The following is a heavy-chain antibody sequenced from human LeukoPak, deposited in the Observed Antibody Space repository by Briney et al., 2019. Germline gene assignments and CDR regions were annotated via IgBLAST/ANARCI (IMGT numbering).Heavy chain of an antibody. V-gene: IGHV3-23*01. D-gene: IGHD2-21*02. CDR2: ISGSGGST. Sequence: GGSLRLSCAASGFTFSSYAMSWVRQAPGKGLEWVSAISGSGGSTYYADSVKGRFTISRDNSKNTLYLQMNSLRAEDTAVNYCAKAAYCGGDCYSYYFDYWGQGTLVTVSS. CDR3: AKAAYCGGDCYSYYFDY. CDR1: GFTFSSYA. J-gene: IGHJ4*02.